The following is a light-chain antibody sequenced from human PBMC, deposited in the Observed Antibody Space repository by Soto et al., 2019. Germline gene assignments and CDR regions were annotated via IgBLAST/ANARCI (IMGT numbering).Light chain of an antibody. CDR2: DVS. CDR1: SSDVGGYNY. CDR3: SSYTTSNTRQIV. J-gene: IGLJ1*01. Sequence: QSVLTQPASVSGSPGQSITISCTGTSSDVGGYNYVSWYQHHPGKAPKLMIFDVSNRPSGVSNRFSGSKSGNTASLTISGLQPEDEADSYCSSYTTSNTRQIVFGTGTKVTAL. V-gene: IGLV2-14*03.